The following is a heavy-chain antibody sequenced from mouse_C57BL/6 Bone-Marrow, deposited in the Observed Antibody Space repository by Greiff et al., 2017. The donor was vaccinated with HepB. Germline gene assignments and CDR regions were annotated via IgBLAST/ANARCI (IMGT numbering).Heavy chain of an antibody. CDR1: GFTFSDYG. Sequence: EVMLVESGGGLVKPGGSLKLSCAASGFTFSDYGMHWVRQAPEKGLEWVAYISSGSSTIYYADTVKGRFTISRDNAKNTLFLPMTSLRSEDTAMYYCARRVVPSYYFYYWGQGTTLTVSS. CDR2: ISSGSSTI. D-gene: IGHD5-1*01. CDR3: ARRVVPSYYFYY. J-gene: IGHJ2*01. V-gene: IGHV5-17*01.